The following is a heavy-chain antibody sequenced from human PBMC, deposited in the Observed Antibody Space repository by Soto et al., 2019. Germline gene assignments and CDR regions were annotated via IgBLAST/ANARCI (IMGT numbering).Heavy chain of an antibody. V-gene: IGHV4-4*02. Sequence: QGQLQESGPGLVEPSGTLSLTCTVSSGSITSDDWWTWVRQSPGKGLEWIGEIHHSGRSGSTNYIPSLKSRASISVDKSKNQFSLRLSSVTAADTAVYYCTITTRAFCTPDIWGQGTTVTVS. D-gene: IGHD2-8*01. CDR3: TITTRAFCTPDI. CDR2: IHHSGRSGST. J-gene: IGHJ3*02. CDR1: SGSITSDDW.